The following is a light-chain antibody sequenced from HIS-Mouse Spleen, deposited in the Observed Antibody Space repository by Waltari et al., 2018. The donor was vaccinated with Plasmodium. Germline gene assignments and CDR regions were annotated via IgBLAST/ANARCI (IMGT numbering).Light chain of an antibody. J-gene: IGLJ2*01. Sequence: QSALTQPPSASGSPGQSVTISCTGTSSDVGGYNYVSWYPQPPGKAPKLMIYDVRKRPSGVPDRFSGSKSGNTASLTVSGLQAEDEADYYCSSYAGSNNLVFGGGTKLTVL. V-gene: IGLV2-8*01. CDR2: DVR. CDR3: SSYAGSNNLV. CDR1: SSDVGGYNY.